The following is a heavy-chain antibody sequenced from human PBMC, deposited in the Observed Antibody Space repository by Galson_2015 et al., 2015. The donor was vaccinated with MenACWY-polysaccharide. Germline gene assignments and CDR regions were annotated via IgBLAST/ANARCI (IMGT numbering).Heavy chain of an antibody. Sequence: SLRLSCAAAGSTFSSFDMHWVRHVIGKGLEWVAAIGTGGDKYYSGSVKGRFTISRENAKNSLYLQMNSLRAGDTAVYYCAREFTGDGSSWFYWYFDLWGRGTLVTVSS. D-gene: IGHD6-13*01. V-gene: IGHV3-13*01. J-gene: IGHJ2*01. CDR1: GSTFSSFD. CDR2: IGTGGDK. CDR3: AREFTGDGSSWFYWYFDL.